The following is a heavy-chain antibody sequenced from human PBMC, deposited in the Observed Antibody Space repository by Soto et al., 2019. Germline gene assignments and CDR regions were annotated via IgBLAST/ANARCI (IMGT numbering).Heavy chain of an antibody. J-gene: IGHJ6*02. D-gene: IGHD2-2*01. CDR1: GFTFSTYS. CDR2: VSSDGSRT. Sequence: QVQLVESGGGLVQPGRSLRLSCAASGFTFSTYSMHWVRQAPGKGLEWVAVVSSDGSRTYYADSVKGRFTISRDNSKNTVFMQMNSLRAEDTAVYYFARDVWHCGSNSCYVYGMDVWGQGTTVTVSS. V-gene: IGHV3-30-3*01. CDR3: ARDVWHCGSNSCYVYGMDV.